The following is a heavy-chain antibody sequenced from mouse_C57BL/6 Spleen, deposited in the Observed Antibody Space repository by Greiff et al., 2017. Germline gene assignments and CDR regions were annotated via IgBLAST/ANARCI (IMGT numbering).Heavy chain of an antibody. Sequence: QVHVKQSGAELVKPGASVKMSCKASGYTFTSYWITWVKQRPGQGLEWIGDIYPGSGSTNYNEKFKSKATLTVDTSSSTAYMQLSSLTSEDSAVYYCARDAAQATFWFAYWGQGTLVTVSA. V-gene: IGHV1-55*01. D-gene: IGHD3-2*02. J-gene: IGHJ3*01. CDR2: IYPGSGST. CDR3: ARDAAQATFWFAY. CDR1: GYTFTSYW.